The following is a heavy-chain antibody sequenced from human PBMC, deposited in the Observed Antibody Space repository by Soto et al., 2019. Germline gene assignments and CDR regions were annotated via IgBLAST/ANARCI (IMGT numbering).Heavy chain of an antibody. CDR3: AKESYYYGSGSYYNYFDY. J-gene: IGHJ4*02. V-gene: IGHV3-30*18. CDR2: ISYDGSNK. CDR1: GFTFSSYG. D-gene: IGHD3-10*01. Sequence: GGSLRLSCAASGFTFSSYGMHWVRQAPGKGLEWVAVISYDGSNKYYADSVKGRFTISRDNSKNTLYLQMNSLRAEDTAVYYSAKESYYYGSGSYYNYFDYWGQGTLVTVSS.